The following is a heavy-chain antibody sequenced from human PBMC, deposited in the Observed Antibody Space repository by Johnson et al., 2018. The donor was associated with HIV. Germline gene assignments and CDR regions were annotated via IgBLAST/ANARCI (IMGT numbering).Heavy chain of an antibody. D-gene: IGHD3-22*01. CDR1: GFTFSSYA. CDR2: ISYDGSNK. V-gene: IGHV3-30*04. CDR3: ARGFSSGYNDAFDI. J-gene: IGHJ3*02. Sequence: QVQLVESGGGVVQPERSLRLSCSASGFTFSSYAMHWVRQAPGKGLEWVACISYDGSNKYYAGSVKGRFTISRDNAKNSLYLQLNSLRVEDTALYYCARGFSSGYNDAFDIWGQGTVVTVSS.